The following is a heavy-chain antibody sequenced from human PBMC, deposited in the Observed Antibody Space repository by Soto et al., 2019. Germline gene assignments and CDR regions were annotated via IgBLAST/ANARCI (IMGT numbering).Heavy chain of an antibody. J-gene: IGHJ6*02. CDR3: AHSRWELLQSADYYYYGMDV. CDR2: IYWNDDK. Sequence: QITLKESGPTLVKPTQTLTLTCTFSGFSLSTSGVGVGWIRQPPGKALEWLALIYWNDDKRYSTSLKSRLTITNDPSKNHVVLTMSNMDPVDTATYYCAHSRWELLQSADYYYYGMDVWGQGTTVTVSS. D-gene: IGHD1-26*01. V-gene: IGHV2-5*01. CDR1: GFSLSTSGVG.